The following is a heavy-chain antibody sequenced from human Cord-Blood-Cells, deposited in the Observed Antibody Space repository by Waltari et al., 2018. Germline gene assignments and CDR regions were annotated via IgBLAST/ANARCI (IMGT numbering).Heavy chain of an antibody. Sequence: EVQLVESGGGLIQPGGSLRLSCAASGFTVSSNYMSWVRQAPGKGVEWVSFIYSGGSTYYADSVKGRFTISRDNSKNTLYLQMNSLRAEDTAVYYCAGKYDFWSGYDYWGQGTLVTVSS. CDR3: AGKYDFWSGYDY. CDR2: IYSGGST. V-gene: IGHV3-53*01. CDR1: GFTVSSNY. J-gene: IGHJ4*02. D-gene: IGHD3-3*01.